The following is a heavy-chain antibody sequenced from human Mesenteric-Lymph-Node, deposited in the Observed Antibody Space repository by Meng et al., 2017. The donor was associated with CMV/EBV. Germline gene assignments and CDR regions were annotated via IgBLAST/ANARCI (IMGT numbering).Heavy chain of an antibody. CDR1: GFTFSSYE. CDR3: ARDLGPNPEHDY. Sequence: GESLKISCAASGFTFSSYEMNWVRQAPGKGLEWVANIKQDGSEKYYVDSVKGRFTISRDNAKNSLYLQMNSLRAEDTAVYYCARDLGPNPEHDYWGQGTLVTVSS. D-gene: IGHD3-16*01. V-gene: IGHV3-7*01. CDR2: IKQDGSEK. J-gene: IGHJ4*02.